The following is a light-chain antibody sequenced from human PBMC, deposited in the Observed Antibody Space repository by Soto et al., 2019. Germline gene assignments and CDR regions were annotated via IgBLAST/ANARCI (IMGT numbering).Light chain of an antibody. CDR3: QEYNNWPRRT. CDR2: GAS. J-gene: IGKJ1*01. Sequence: EVLMTQSPATLSMSPGERATLSCRASQSVSSNLAWYQQKPGQAPTLLIYGASTRATGVSARFSGSGSGTAVTLTISSLQSEDFAVYYCQEYNNWPRRTFGQGTKVEIK. V-gene: IGKV3-15*01. CDR1: QSVSSN.